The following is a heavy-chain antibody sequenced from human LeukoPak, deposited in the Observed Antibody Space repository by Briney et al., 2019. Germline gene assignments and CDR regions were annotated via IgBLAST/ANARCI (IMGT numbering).Heavy chain of an antibody. J-gene: IGHJ6*02. CDR3: ASWSRIAARRYYYYGMDV. D-gene: IGHD6-6*01. CDR1: GFTVSSNY. CDR2: IYSGGSI. Sequence: GGSLRLSCAASGFTVSSNYMSWVRQAPGKGLEWVSVIYSGGSIYYADSVKGRFTISRDNSKNALYLQMNSLRAEDTAVYYCASWSRIAARRYYYYGMDVWGQGTTVTVSS. V-gene: IGHV3-53*01.